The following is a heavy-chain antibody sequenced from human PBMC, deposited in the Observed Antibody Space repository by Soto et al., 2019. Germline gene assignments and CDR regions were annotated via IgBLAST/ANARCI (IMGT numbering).Heavy chain of an antibody. Sequence: QITLKESGPTLVKPTQTLTLTCTFSGFSLTTDRVGVGWIRQPPGEALEWLAVIYWDDTKTYRPSLESRLTINKDTSKNQVALTMTNMDSVDTVTYYCAHAYGGRSLYWGQGTLVTVSS. CDR2: IYWDDTK. J-gene: IGHJ4*02. D-gene: IGHD1-26*01. CDR3: AHAYGGRSLY. CDR1: GFSLTTDRVG. V-gene: IGHV2-5*02.